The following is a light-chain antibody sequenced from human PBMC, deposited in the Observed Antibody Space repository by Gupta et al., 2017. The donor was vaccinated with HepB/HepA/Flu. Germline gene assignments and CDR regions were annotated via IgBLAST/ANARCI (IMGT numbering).Light chain of an antibody. V-gene: IGLV2-18*02. CDR3: CSYTSSSSTTYV. CDR2: EVS. Sequence: QSALTQPPSVSGSPGQSVTIPCTGTSSDVGSYNRVSWYQQPPGTAPKLMIYEVSNRPSGVPDRFSGSKSGNTASLTISGLQAEDEADYYCCSYTSSSSTTYVFGGGTKLTVL. J-gene: IGLJ2*01. CDR1: SSDVGSYNR.